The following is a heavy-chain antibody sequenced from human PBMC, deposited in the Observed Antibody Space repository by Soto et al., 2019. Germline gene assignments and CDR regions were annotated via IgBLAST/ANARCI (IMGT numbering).Heavy chain of an antibody. Sequence: ASVKVSCKASGYTFTSYGISCVRQAPGQGLEWMGWISAYNGNTNYAQKLQGRVTMTTDTSTSTAYMELRSLRSDDTAVYYCARHGSGSYYTYYYYYGMDVWGQGTTVTVSS. CDR1: GYTFTSYG. J-gene: IGHJ6*02. CDR2: ISAYNGNT. V-gene: IGHV1-18*01. CDR3: ARHGSGSYYTYYYYYGMDV. D-gene: IGHD3-10*01.